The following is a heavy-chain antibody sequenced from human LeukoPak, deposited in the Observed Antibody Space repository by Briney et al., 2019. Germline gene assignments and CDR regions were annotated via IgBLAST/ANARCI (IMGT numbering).Heavy chain of an antibody. D-gene: IGHD2-2*01. CDR1: GYSIGSGYY. J-gene: IGHJ3*02. CDR2: IYHSGST. CDR3: AGVPWDIVVVPAAVGGDAFDI. V-gene: IGHV4-38-2*02. Sequence: SETLSLTCTVSGYSIGSGYYWGWIRQPPGKGLEWIGSIYHSGSTYYNPSLKSRVTISVDTSENQFSLKLSSVTAADTAVYYCAGVPWDIVVVPAAVGGDAFDIWGQGTMVTVSS.